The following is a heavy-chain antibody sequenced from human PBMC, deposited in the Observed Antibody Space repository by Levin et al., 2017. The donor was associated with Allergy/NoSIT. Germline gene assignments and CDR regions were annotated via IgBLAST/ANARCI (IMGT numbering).Heavy chain of an antibody. CDR3: ARKWFDP. J-gene: IGHJ5*02. CDR1: GFTFDDYA. V-gene: IGHV3-43D*04. Sequence: GGSLRLSCAASGFTFDDYAMHWVRQVPGKGLEWVSLISWDGGSTYYADSVKGRFTISRDNSKNSLYLQMNSLRDEDTAVYYCARKWFDPWGQGTLVTVSS. CDR2: ISWDGGST.